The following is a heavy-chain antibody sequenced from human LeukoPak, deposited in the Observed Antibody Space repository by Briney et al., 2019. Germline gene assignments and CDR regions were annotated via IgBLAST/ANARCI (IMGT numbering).Heavy chain of an antibody. J-gene: IGHJ4*02. CDR1: GYSFISYW. CDR3: ARIGVEMATIWVGEREFDY. V-gene: IGHV5-51*01. Sequence: GESLKISCKGSGYSFISYWIGWLRQMPGKGLEWMGIIYPGDSDTRYSPSFQGQVTISADKSISTAYLQWSSLKASDTARYYCARIGVEMATIWVGEREFDYWGQGTLVTVSS. CDR2: IYPGDSDT. D-gene: IGHD5-24*01.